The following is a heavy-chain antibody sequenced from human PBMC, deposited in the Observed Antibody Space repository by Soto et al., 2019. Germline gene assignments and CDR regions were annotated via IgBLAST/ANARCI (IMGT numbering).Heavy chain of an antibody. J-gene: IGHJ4*02. V-gene: IGHV3-23*01. CDR1: GFTFSDYA. Sequence: EVVLLQSGGDLVQPGGSLRLSCAASGFTFSDYAMTWVRQAPGKGLEWVSDISDGDGDTHYADSVRGWFVISRDNSKNTLFLEMNSLRAEDAAVYYCAKGRTYFDFWGQGSLVTVSS. CDR3: AKGRTYFDF. CDR2: ISDGDGDT.